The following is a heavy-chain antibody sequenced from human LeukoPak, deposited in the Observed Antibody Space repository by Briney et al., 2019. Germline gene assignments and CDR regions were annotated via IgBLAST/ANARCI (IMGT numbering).Heavy chain of an antibody. CDR1: DDSVSGYY. CDR3: TRDIGSGDYVFFDS. J-gene: IGHJ4*02. CDR2: LYNNVST. D-gene: IGHD4-17*01. V-gene: IGHV4-4*07. Sequence: PSETLSLTCTLSDDSVSGYYRSGIRLPAEERLEWIGRLYNNVSTNCNPSLKSRVTMSVDTSKNQLSLRLKSVTAADTAVYYCTRDIGSGDYVFFDSWGQGTRVIVSS.